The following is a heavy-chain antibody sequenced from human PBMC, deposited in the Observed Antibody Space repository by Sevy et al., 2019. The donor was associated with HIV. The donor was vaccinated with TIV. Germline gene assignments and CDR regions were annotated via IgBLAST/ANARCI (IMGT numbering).Heavy chain of an antibody. CDR2: INSDGTRT. V-gene: IGHV3-74*03. CDR3: ARDLSRFDY. J-gene: IGHJ4*02. CDR1: GFTFSNYW. Sequence: GGSLRLSCAASGFTFSNYWMHWVRQAPGKGLVWVSRINSDGTRTTYADSVKGRFTISRDNAKNTLNLQMNSLRAEDTAVYFCARDLSRFDYWGQGTLVTVSS.